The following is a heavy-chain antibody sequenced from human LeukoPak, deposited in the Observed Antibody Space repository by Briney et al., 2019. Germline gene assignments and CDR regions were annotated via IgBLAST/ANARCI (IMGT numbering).Heavy chain of an antibody. D-gene: IGHD5-18*01. CDR2: FFYTGGT. CDR3: ARHVDTAVVLYFDY. Sequence: SETLSLTCTVSGDSYSSPYWSWIRQPPGKGLEWIGSFFYTGGTYNPSLSSRVIISGDTSKNEFSLKLTSVTAADTAVYYCARHVDTAVVLYFDYWGHGALVTVSS. CDR1: GDSYSSPY. V-gene: IGHV4-59*11. J-gene: IGHJ4*01.